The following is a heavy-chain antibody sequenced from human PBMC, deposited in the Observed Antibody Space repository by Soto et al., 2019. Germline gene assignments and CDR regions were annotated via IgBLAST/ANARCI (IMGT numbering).Heavy chain of an antibody. CDR1: GGSISSGGYY. CDR3: ARAFSSDDILDS. Sequence: QVQLQESGPGLVKPSQTLSLTCTVSGGSISSGGYYWIWIRQHPGKGLEWIGYIYRRGTSYYNPSLKSRVTMSVDTSKNQFSLNVSSVAAADTAVYYCARAFSSDDILDSWGQGTQVTVSS. J-gene: IGHJ4*02. D-gene: IGHD3-9*01. V-gene: IGHV4-31*03. CDR2: IYRRGTS.